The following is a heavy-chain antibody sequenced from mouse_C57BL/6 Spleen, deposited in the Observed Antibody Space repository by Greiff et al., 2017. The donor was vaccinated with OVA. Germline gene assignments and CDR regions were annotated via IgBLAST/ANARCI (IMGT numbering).Heavy chain of an antibody. CDR3: ARVPRGYAMDY. D-gene: IGHD5-1*01. Sequence: EVKLMESGGGLVKPGGSLKLSCAASGFTFSDYGMHWVRQAPEKGLEWVAYISSGSSTIYYADTVKGRFTISRDNAKNTLFLQMTSLRSEDTAMYYCARVPRGYAMDYWGQGTSVTVSS. CDR2: ISSGSSTI. J-gene: IGHJ4*01. V-gene: IGHV5-17*01. CDR1: GFTFSDYG.